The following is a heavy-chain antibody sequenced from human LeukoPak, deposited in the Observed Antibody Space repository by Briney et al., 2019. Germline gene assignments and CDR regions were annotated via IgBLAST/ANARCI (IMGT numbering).Heavy chain of an antibody. J-gene: IGHJ6*02. Sequence: SQTLSLTCTVSGGSISSGSYYWSWIRQPAGKGLECIGRIYTSGSTNYNPSLKSRVTISVDTSKNQFSLKLSSVTAADTAVYYCARDTATMGYYYGMDVWGQATTVTVSS. CDR2: IYTSGST. CDR3: ARDTATMGYYYGMDV. D-gene: IGHD2-15*01. CDR1: GGSISSGSYY. V-gene: IGHV4-61*02.